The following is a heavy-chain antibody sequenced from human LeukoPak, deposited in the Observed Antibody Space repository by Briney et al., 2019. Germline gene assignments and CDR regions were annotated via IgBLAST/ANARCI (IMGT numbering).Heavy chain of an antibody. CDR1: GFTFNNNG. Sequence: GGSLRLSCAASGFTFNNNGMHWVRQAPGKWLEWVANIKQDESERYYVDSVKGRFTISRDNAKNSLYLQMNSLRAEDTAVYYCARDKIVGATFLDYWGQGTLVTVSS. V-gene: IGHV3-7*01. CDR3: ARDKIVGATFLDY. D-gene: IGHD1-26*01. CDR2: IKQDESER. J-gene: IGHJ4*02.